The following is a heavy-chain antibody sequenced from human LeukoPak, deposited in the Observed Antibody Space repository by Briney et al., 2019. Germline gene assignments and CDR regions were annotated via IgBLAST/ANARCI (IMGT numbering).Heavy chain of an antibody. CDR2: ISKSGDYI. CDR3: ARDIDDFWSGSSYFDY. J-gene: IGHJ4*02. Sequence: GGSLRLSCAASGFIFSSYSMNWVRQAPGKGLEWVSSISKSGDYINYVDSVKGRFSISRDNAKNSLYLEMNSLRAEDTAVYYCARDIDDFWSGSSYFDYWGQGTLVTVSS. V-gene: IGHV3-21*06. D-gene: IGHD3-3*01. CDR1: GFIFSSYS.